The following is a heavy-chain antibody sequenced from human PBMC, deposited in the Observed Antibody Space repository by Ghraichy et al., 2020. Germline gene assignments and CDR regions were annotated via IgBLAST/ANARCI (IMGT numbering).Heavy chain of an antibody. D-gene: IGHD3-10*01. J-gene: IGHJ2*01. CDR1: GFTFSSYD. V-gene: IGHV3-13*05. CDR3: ARGVKVTSELWFGEPDLYWYFDL. CDR2: IGTAGDP. Sequence: GGSLRLSCAASGFTFSSYDMHWVRQATGKGLEWVSAIGTAGDPYYPGSVKGRFTISRENAKNSLYLQMNSLRAGDTAVYYCARGVKVTSELWFGEPDLYWYFDLWGRGTLVTVSS.